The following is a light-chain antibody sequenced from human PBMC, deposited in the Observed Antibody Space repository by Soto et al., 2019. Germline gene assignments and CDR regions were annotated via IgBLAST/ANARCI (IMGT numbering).Light chain of an antibody. CDR2: QTS. V-gene: IGKV1-5*03. Sequence: DIQMTQSPSTLSASVGDRVIITCRASQGIGVWLAWYQQKPGKAPKLLIYQTSTLESGVPSRFSVSGSGTEFTLTISCLQPDDFATYYCQQYSSYSVFTFGPGTKVDIK. CDR1: QGIGVW. CDR3: QQYSSYSVFT. J-gene: IGKJ3*01.